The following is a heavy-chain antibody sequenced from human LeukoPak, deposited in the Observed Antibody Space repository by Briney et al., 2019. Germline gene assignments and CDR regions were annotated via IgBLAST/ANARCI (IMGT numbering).Heavy chain of an antibody. CDR2: IIPIFGTA. V-gene: IGHV1-69*05. CDR3: ARVYDSSGYYYGY. Sequence: SVKVSCKTSGYDFNKYGISWVRQAPGQGLEWMGGIIPIFGTANYAQKFQGRVTITTDESTSTAYMELSSLRSEDTAVYYCARVYDSSGYYYGYWGQGTLVTVSS. D-gene: IGHD3-22*01. J-gene: IGHJ4*02. CDR1: GYDFNKYG.